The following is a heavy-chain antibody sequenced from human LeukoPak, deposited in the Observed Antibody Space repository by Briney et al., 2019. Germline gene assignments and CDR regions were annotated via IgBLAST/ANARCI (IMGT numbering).Heavy chain of an antibody. D-gene: IGHD5-24*01. V-gene: IGHV4-59*01. CDR3: ARDHGYNANYYFYYMDV. J-gene: IGHJ6*03. CDR1: GGSISSYY. Sequence: PSETLSLTCTVSGGSISSYYWSWIRQPPGKGLEWIGYIYYSGSTNYNPSLKSRVTISVDTSKNQFSLRLSPVTAADTAVYYCARDHGYNANYYFYYMDVWGKGTTVTVSS. CDR2: IYYSGST.